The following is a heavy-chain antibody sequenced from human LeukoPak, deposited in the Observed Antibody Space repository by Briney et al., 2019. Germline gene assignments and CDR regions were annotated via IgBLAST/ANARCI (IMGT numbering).Heavy chain of an antibody. CDR3: ARDLGGAAAGMNWFDP. V-gene: IGHV4-59*01. CDR1: GGSISSYY. D-gene: IGHD6-13*01. J-gene: IGHJ5*02. CDR2: IYYSGST. Sequence: SETLSLTCTVSGGSISSYYWSWIRQPPGKGLEWIGYIYYSGSTNYNPSLKSRVTISVDTSKNQFSLKLSSVTAADTAVYYCARDLGGAAAGMNWFDPWGQGTLVTVSS.